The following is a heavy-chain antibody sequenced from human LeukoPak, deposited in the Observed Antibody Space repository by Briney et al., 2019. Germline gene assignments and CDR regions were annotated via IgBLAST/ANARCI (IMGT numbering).Heavy chain of an antibody. CDR1: GYTFTGYY. Sequence: ASVKVSCKASGYTFTGYYMHWVRQAPGQGLEWMGWINPNSGGTNYAQKFQGRVTMTRDTSISTAYMELSRLRSDDTAVYYCAREGASGYDYEYNWFDPWGQGTLVTVSP. D-gene: IGHD5-12*01. CDR2: INPNSGGT. V-gene: IGHV1-2*02. J-gene: IGHJ5*02. CDR3: AREGASGYDYEYNWFDP.